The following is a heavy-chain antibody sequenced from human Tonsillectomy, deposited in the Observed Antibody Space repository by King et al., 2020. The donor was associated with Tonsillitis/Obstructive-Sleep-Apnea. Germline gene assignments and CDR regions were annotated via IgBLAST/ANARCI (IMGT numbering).Heavy chain of an antibody. CDR1: GYTFTNYD. CDR3: ARDYYDSSGYYHGYFQH. V-gene: IGHV1-18*01. J-gene: IGHJ1*01. D-gene: IGHD3-22*01. CDR2: SRPNNGDT. Sequence: VQLVESGAEVKKPGASVKVSCKASGYTFTNYDITWVRQAPGQGLEGMGWSRPNNGDTNYAQKLQGRVTMTSDTSTSTAYMDLRSLRSDDTAVYYCARDYYDSSGYYHGYFQHWGQGTLVTVSS.